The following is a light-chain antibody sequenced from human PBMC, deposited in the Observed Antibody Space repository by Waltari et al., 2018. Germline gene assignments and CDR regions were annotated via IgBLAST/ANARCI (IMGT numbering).Light chain of an antibody. CDR2: AAS. CDR3: QQLNSYPYT. CDR1: QGISSY. V-gene: IGKV1-9*01. Sequence: DIQLTQSPSFLSASVGDSVTITCRASQGISSYLAWYQQKPGKAPKLLIYAASTLQSEVPSRFSGSGSGTEFTLTISSLQPEDFATYYCQQLNSYPYTFGQGTKLEIK. J-gene: IGKJ2*01.